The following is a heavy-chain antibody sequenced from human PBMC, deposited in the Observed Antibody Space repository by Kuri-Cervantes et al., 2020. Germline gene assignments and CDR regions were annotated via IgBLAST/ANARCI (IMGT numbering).Heavy chain of an antibody. Sequence: GESLKISCAASEFTFSSYNMNWVRQAPGKGLEWVSYISSSSSTIYYADSVKGRFTISRDNAKNSLYLQMNSLRDEDTAVYYCARVPYYDSTGYHYNWFDPWGQGTLVTVSS. D-gene: IGHD3-22*01. CDR1: EFTFSSYN. J-gene: IGHJ5*02. CDR3: ARVPYYDSTGYHYNWFDP. V-gene: IGHV3-48*02. CDR2: ISSSSSTI.